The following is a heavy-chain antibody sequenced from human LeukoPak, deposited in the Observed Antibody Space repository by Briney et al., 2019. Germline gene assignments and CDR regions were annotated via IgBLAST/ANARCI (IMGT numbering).Heavy chain of an antibody. Sequence: SVKVSCKASGGTFSSYTISGVRQAPGQGLEWMGRIIPILGIANYAQKFQGRVTITADKSTSTAYMELSSLRSEDTAVYYCARDGTGGGYYYYFDYWGQGTLVTVSS. CDR1: GGTFSSYT. D-gene: IGHD3-22*01. CDR2: IIPILGIA. J-gene: IGHJ4*02. V-gene: IGHV1-69*04. CDR3: ARDGTGGGYYYYFDY.